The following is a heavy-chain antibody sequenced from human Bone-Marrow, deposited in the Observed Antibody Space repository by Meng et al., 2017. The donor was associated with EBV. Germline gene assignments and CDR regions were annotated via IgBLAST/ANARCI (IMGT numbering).Heavy chain of an antibody. CDR2: IYYSGST. D-gene: IGHD5-18*01. CDR3: ARDTVDTAMSFDY. J-gene: IGHJ4*02. V-gene: IGHV4-30-4*01. CDR1: GASSSSGGYY. Sequence: QWRDSGPGLDNPSPPLPLTCAVSGASSSSGGYYWSWIRQPPGKGLEWIGYIYYSGSTYYNPSLKSRVTISVDTSKNQFSLKLSSVTAADTAVYYCARDTVDTAMSFDYWGQGTLVTVSS.